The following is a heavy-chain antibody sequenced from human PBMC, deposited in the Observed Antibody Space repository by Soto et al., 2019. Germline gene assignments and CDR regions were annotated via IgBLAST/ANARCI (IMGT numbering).Heavy chain of an antibody. D-gene: IGHD3-22*01. Sequence: PGESLKISCKGSGYSFTSYWISWVRQMPGKGLEWMGRIDPSDSYTNYSPSFQGHVTISADKSISTAYLQWSSLKASDTAMYYCAREYYDSSGYYPHYYGMAVWGQGTTVTVSS. CDR3: AREYYDSSGYYPHYYGMAV. J-gene: IGHJ6*02. V-gene: IGHV5-10-1*01. CDR2: IDPSDSYT. CDR1: GYSFTSYW.